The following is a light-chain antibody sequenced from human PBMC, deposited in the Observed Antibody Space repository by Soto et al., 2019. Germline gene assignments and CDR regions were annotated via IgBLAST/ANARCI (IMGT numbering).Light chain of an antibody. CDR1: SSDIGGYNY. CDR3: SSYTRGRTYV. CDR2: EVS. J-gene: IGLJ1*01. Sequence: QSVLTQPASVSGSPGQSITISCTGTSSDIGGYNYVSWFQQHPGKPPKLLIYEVSNRPSGVSNLFSGSKSGNTASLTISGLQAEDEADYYCSSYTRGRTYVFGTGTQLTVL. V-gene: IGLV2-14*01.